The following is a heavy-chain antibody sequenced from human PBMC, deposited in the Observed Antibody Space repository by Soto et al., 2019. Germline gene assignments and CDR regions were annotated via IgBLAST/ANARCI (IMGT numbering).Heavy chain of an antibody. J-gene: IGHJ3*02. V-gene: IGHV4-39*01. Sequence: SETLSLTCTVSRGSIQSSTYYWGWIRQPPGKGLEWIGTVYYNGSPYFNPSLKSRLTLSADPSQNQFSLRLASVTAADTAVYYCARQTYLTYLDIWGQGTMVTVSS. CDR3: ARQTYLTYLDI. CDR2: VYYNGSP. D-gene: IGHD3-16*01. CDR1: RGSIQSSTYY.